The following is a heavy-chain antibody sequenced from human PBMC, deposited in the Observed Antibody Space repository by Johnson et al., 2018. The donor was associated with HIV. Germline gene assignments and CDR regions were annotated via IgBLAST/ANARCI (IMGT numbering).Heavy chain of an antibody. V-gene: IGHV3-43D*03. CDR3: ARGQRSSWYPVNAFDI. D-gene: IGHD6-13*01. CDR2: ISWDGGST. Sequence: VQLVESGGGLVQPGGSLRLSCAASGFIFSNYDMHWVRQAAGKRLEWVSLISWDGGSTYYADSVKGRFTISRDNSKNSLYLQMNSLRAEDTALYYCARGQRSSWYPVNAFDIWGQGTMVTVSS. J-gene: IGHJ3*02. CDR1: GFIFSNYD.